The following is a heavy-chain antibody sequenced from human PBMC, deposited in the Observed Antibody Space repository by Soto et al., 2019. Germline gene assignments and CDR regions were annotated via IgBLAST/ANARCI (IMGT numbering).Heavy chain of an antibody. CDR2: INHSGST. V-gene: IGHV4-34*01. J-gene: IGHJ5*02. CDR1: GGSFSGYY. D-gene: IGHD3-10*01. Sequence: SETLSLTCAVYGGSFSGYYWSWIRQPPGKGLEWIGEINHSGSTNYNPSLKSRVTISVDTSKNQFSLKLSSVTAADTAVYYCARRPYYYGYNWFDPWGQGTLVTVSS. CDR3: ARRPYYYGYNWFDP.